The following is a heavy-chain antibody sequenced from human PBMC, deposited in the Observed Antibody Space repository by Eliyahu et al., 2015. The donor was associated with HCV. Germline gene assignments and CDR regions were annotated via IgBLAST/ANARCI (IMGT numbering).Heavy chain of an antibody. Sequence: QVQLQQSGPGLVKPSQTLSLTCAISGXSVXSNSAAWNWIRQSPSRGLEWLGRTYYRSKWYNDYAVSVKSRITINPDTSKNQFSLQLNSVTPEDTAVYYCASWRTPDSRLELTTNWFDPWGQGTLVTVSS. D-gene: IGHD1-7*01. CDR1: GXSVXSNSAA. V-gene: IGHV6-1*01. J-gene: IGHJ5*02. CDR2: TYYRSKWYN. CDR3: ASWRTPDSRLELTTNWFDP.